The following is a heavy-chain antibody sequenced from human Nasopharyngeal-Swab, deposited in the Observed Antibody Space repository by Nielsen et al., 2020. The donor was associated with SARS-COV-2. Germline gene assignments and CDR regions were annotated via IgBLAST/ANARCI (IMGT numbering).Heavy chain of an antibody. Sequence: GESLKISCQGSGYSFSNYWIGWVRQLPGKGLEWMGVIYPADSDARYSPSFQGQVTISEDQSINTAYLQWSSLKASDTAMYYCARADCSGGNCYSLSWFDSWGQGTLVTVSS. D-gene: IGHD2-15*01. J-gene: IGHJ5*01. CDR2: IYPADSDA. CDR3: ARADCSGGNCYSLSWFDS. V-gene: IGHV5-51*01. CDR1: GYSFSNYW.